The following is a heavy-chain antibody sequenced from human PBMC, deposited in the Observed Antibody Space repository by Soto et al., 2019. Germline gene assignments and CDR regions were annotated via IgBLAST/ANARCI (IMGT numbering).Heavy chain of an antibody. CDR2: IYYSGYT. Sequence: QLQLQESGPGLVKPSETLSLTCTVSGGSISTSSYFWGWLRQTAGKGLEWIGTIYYSGYTYYNPSLKTRVTVSVDTSKNQFSLKLSSVPAADTAVYYCARSDYGRAVDYWGQGTLVTVSS. J-gene: IGHJ4*02. CDR3: ARSDYGRAVDY. V-gene: IGHV4-39*01. CDR1: GGSISTSSYF. D-gene: IGHD3-10*01.